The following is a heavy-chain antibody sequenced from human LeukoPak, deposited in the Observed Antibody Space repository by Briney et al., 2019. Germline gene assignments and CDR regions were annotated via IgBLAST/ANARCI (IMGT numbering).Heavy chain of an antibody. CDR2: IYYSGST. D-gene: IGHD4-17*01. J-gene: IGHJ6*03. CDR1: GGSISSSSYY. CDR3: ARGGDYGYYYYYYMDV. V-gene: IGHV4-39*07. Sequence: SETLSLTCTVSGGSISSSSYYWGWIRQPPGKGLEWIGSIYYSGSTYYNPSLKSRVTISVDTSKNQFSLKLSSVTAADTAVYYCARGGDYGYYYYYYMDVWGKGTTVTVSS.